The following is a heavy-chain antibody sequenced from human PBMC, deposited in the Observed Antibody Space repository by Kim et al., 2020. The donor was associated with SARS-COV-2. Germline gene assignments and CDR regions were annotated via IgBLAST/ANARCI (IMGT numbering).Heavy chain of an antibody. Sequence: SETLSLTCTVSGGSISSSSYYWGWIRQPPGKGLEWIGSIYYSGSTYYNPSLKSRVTISVDTSKNQFSLKLSSVTAADTAVYYCARGVRGAAAGRGAFDIWGQGTMVTVSS. D-gene: IGHD6-13*01. CDR1: GGSISSSSYY. J-gene: IGHJ3*02. CDR3: ARGVRGAAAGRGAFDI. CDR2: IYYSGST. V-gene: IGHV4-39*01.